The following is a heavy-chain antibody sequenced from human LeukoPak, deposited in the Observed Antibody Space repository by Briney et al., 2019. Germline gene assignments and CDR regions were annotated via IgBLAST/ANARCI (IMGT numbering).Heavy chain of an antibody. CDR3: ARDPSVVTANRYYYYGMDV. CDR2: ISYSGIT. CDR1: GVSISSFY. J-gene: IGHJ6*02. Sequence: SETLSLTCTVSGVSISSFYWSWIRQPPGRGLEWIGYISYSGITNYNPSLKRRVTISIDTSKNQFSLNLSSVTAADTAVYYCARDPSVVTANRYYYYGMDVWGQGTTVTVSS. V-gene: IGHV4-59*01. D-gene: IGHD2-21*02.